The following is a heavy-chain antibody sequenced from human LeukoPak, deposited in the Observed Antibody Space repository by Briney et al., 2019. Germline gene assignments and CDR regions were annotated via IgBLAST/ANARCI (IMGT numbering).Heavy chain of an antibody. CDR3: CRASRGSGYYPFDD. J-gene: IGHJ4*02. CDR2: IFTRGTT. CDR1: GFSVSDNY. Sequence: GRSLRLFCASSGFSVSDNYMSWLSQAPGKGLEWVSVIFTRGTTYFSASVKGRFTLSRDNSKNTLHLQMNSLRPRDTAINFLCRASRGSGYYPFDDWGQGTLVSVSS. D-gene: IGHD5-12*01. V-gene: IGHV3-53*01.